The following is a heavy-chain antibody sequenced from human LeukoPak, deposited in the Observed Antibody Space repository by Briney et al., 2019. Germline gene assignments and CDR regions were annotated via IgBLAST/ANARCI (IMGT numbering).Heavy chain of an antibody. V-gene: IGHV3-7*01. CDR3: ARGIRQQLDRSTPDY. D-gene: IGHD6-13*01. J-gene: IGHJ4*02. CDR2: IKQDGSEK. Sequence: PGGSLRLSCAASGFTFSNAWMSWVRQAPGKGLEWVANIKQDGSEKYYVDSVKGRFTISRDNAKNSLYLQMNSLRAEDTAVYYCARGIRQQLDRSTPDYWGQGTLVTVSS. CDR1: GFTFSNAW.